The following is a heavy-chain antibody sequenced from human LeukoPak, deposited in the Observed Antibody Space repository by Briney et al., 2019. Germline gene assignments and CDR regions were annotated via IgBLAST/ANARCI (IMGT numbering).Heavy chain of an antibody. CDR3: VRRGGRFDT. CDR1: GGSISGSY. CDR2: IYSSGST. Sequence: KSSETLSLTCTVSGGSISGSYWSWIRQPPGKGLEWIGYIYSSGSTNYNPSLKSRVTIGVGTSRNQFSLKLSSVTAADTAVYYCVRRGGRFDTWGQGTLVTVSS. J-gene: IGHJ5*02. V-gene: IGHV4-4*09.